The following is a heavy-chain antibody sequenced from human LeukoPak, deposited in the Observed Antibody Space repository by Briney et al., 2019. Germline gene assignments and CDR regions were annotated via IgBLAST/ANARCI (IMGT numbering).Heavy chain of an antibody. V-gene: IGHV1-8*01. J-gene: IGHJ4*02. CDR1: GYTFTSYD. Sequence: GASVKVSCKASGYTFTSYDINWVRQATGQGLEWMGWMSPNSGNTDYAQKFQGRVTMTRNTSISTAYMELSSLRSEDTAVYYCARGVGDLGDYWGQGTLVTVPS. CDR2: MSPNSGNT. D-gene: IGHD3-16*01. CDR3: ARGVGDLGDY.